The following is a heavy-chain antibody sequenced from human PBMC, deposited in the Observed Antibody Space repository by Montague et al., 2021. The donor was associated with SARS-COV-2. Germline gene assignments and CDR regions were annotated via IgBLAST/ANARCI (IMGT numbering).Heavy chain of an antibody. Sequence: TLSLTCTVSGGSISSGSYYWSWIRQPAGKGLEWIGRIYTSGSTNYNPSLKSRVTISVDTSKNHFSLKLSSVTAADTAVYYCARMGWLRGWFDPWGQGTLVTVSS. V-gene: IGHV4-61*02. CDR3: ARMGWLRGWFDP. CDR1: GGSISSGSYY. J-gene: IGHJ5*02. D-gene: IGHD5-12*01. CDR2: IYTSGST.